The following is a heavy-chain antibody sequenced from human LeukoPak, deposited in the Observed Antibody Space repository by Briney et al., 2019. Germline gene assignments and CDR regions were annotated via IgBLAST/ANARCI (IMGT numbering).Heavy chain of an antibody. CDR2: INPSGGST. V-gene: IGHV1-46*01. D-gene: IGHD6-19*01. Sequence: ASVKVSCKASGYTFTSYYMHWVRQAPGKGLEWMGIINPSGGSTNYAQKFQGRVTMTRDMSTSTVYMELSSLRSEDTAVYYCARDGVAGVYYFDYWGQGTLVTVSS. CDR1: GYTFTSYY. J-gene: IGHJ4*02. CDR3: ARDGVAGVYYFDY.